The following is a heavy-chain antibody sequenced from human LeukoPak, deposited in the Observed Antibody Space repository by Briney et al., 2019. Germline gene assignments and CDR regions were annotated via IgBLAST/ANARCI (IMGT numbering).Heavy chain of an antibody. J-gene: IGHJ5*02. Sequence: SQTLSLTCTVSGGSISSGGYYWSWIRQHPGKGLEWIGYIYYSGSTYYNPSLKSRVTISVDTSKNQFSLKLSSVTAADTAVYYCARFSQWLVQKNWFDPWGQGTLVTVSS. CDR3: ARFSQWLVQKNWFDP. CDR2: IYYSGST. D-gene: IGHD6-19*01. V-gene: IGHV4-31*03. CDR1: GGSISSGGYY.